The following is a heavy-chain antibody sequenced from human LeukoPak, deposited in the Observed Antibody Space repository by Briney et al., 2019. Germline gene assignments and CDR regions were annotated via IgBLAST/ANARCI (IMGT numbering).Heavy chain of an antibody. CDR1: GGTFSSYA. D-gene: IGHD3-22*01. V-gene: IGHV1-2*04. CDR2: INPNSGGT. J-gene: IGHJ6*02. Sequence: GASVKVSCKASGGTFSSYAISWVRQAPGQGLEWMGWINPNSGGTNYAQKFQGWVTMTRDTSISTAYMELSRLRSDDTAVYYCARDSPIVVGKDYYYYGMDVWGQGTTVTVSS. CDR3: ARDSPIVVGKDYYYYGMDV.